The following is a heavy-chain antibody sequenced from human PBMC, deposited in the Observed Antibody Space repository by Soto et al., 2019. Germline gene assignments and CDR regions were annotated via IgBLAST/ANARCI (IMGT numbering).Heavy chain of an antibody. CDR2: ISYDGSNK. Sequence: GGSLRLSCAVSGFTFSSYAMHWVRQAPGKGLEWVAVISYDGSNKYYADSVKGRFTISRDNSKNTLYLQMNSLRAEDTAVYYCARDLSGSRYYYYGMDVWGQGTTVTVSS. D-gene: IGHD1-26*01. V-gene: IGHV3-30-3*01. J-gene: IGHJ6*02. CDR1: GFTFSSYA. CDR3: ARDLSGSRYYYYGMDV.